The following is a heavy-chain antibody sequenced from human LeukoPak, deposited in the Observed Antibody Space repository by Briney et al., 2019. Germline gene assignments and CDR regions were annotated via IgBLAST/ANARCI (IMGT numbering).Heavy chain of an antibody. J-gene: IGHJ6*03. D-gene: IGHD1-26*01. Sequence: SETLSLTCTVSGGSMNNYYWSWIRKPPGKGLEWIGYVYTSGSTLYNPSLNSRVTISIDTSRNHFSLRLTSMTAADTAVFYCARTTTGGYYYYYYMDVWGKGATVTVSS. V-gene: IGHV4-4*09. CDR2: VYTSGST. CDR3: ARTTTGGYYYYYYMDV. CDR1: GGSMNNYY.